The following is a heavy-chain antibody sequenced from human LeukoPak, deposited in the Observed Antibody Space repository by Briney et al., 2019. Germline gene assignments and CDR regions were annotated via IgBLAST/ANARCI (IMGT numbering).Heavy chain of an antibody. Sequence: PGGSLRLSCVASGFTFDDYVMHWVRQAPGKGLEWVSGITWHSENIDYADSVKGRFTISRDNAKNSLYLQMNSLRAEDTALYFCVAVPETDFWIGFYLDYWGQGTLVTVSS. D-gene: IGHD3-3*01. V-gene: IGHV3-9*01. CDR1: GFTFDDYV. CDR3: VAVPETDFWIGFYLDY. CDR2: ITWHSENI. J-gene: IGHJ4*02.